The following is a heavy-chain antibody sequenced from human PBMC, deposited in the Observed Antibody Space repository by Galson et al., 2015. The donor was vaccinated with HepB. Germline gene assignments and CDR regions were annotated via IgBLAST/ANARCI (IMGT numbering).Heavy chain of an antibody. V-gene: IGHV6-1*01. D-gene: IGHD2-21*01. CDR2: TYYRSKWSN. Sequence: CAISGDSVSSNSVAWNWIRQSPSRGLEWLGRTYYRSKWSNEYAVSVKSRIAINPDTSKNQFSLQLNSVTPEDTAVYYCARNVYSNFDFWGQGTLVTVSS. CDR3: ARNVYSNFDF. J-gene: IGHJ4*02. CDR1: GDSVSSNSVA.